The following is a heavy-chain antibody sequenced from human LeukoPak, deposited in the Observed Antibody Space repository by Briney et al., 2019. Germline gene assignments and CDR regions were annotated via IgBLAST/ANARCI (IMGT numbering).Heavy chain of an antibody. CDR2: IIPIFGTA. Sequence: SVKVSCKASGGTFSSYAISWVRQAPGQGLEWMGGIIPIFGTANYAQKFQGRVTITTDESTSTAYMELSSLRSEDTAVYYCARGNPTEGAFDIWGQGTMVTVSS. CDR1: GGTFSSYA. D-gene: IGHD1-14*01. V-gene: IGHV1-69*05. CDR3: ARGNPTEGAFDI. J-gene: IGHJ3*02.